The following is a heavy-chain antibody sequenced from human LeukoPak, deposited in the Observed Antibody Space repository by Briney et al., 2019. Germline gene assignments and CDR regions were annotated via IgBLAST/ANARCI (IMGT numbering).Heavy chain of an antibody. J-gene: IGHJ3*02. D-gene: IGHD3-16*01. V-gene: IGHV4-4*07. CDR2: IFHTGST. CDR3: ARGPLGGESFDI. Sequence: KPSETLSLTCTVSGGSLSNHYWNWIRHPAGTGLEYIGRIFHTGSTNYSPSLKSRVTMSVDTSSNQFSLNLTSVTAADTAVYYCARGPLGGESFDIWGQGTMVTVSS. CDR1: GGSLSNHY.